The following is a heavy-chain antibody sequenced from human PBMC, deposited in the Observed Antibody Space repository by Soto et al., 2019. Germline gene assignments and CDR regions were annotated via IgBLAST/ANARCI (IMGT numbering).Heavy chain of an antibody. V-gene: IGHV1-69*02. CDR3: ARKGYCSSTSCPDDAFDI. CDR1: GGTFSSYT. D-gene: IGHD2-2*01. Sequence: EALVQVSCQASGGTFSSYTISCVRRATGQRLEWMGKIIPILGIANYAQKFQGRVTITADKSTSTAYMELSSLRSEDTAVYYCARKGYCSSTSCPDDAFDIWGQGTMVTVSS. CDR2: IIPILGIA. J-gene: IGHJ3*02.